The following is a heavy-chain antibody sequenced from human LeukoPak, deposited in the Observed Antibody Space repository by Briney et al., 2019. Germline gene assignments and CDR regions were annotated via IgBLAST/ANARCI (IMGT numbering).Heavy chain of an antibody. Sequence: SETLSLTCTVSDGSISNYYWSWIRQPAGKALEWIGRIYTSGSTNYNPSLKSRVTISVDKSKNQFSLRLSSVTAADTAVYYCARVSNYYDSSGYYYIFDYWGQGTLVTASS. CDR3: ARVSNYYDSSGYYYIFDY. V-gene: IGHV4-4*07. CDR2: IYTSGST. D-gene: IGHD3-22*01. CDR1: DGSISNYY. J-gene: IGHJ4*02.